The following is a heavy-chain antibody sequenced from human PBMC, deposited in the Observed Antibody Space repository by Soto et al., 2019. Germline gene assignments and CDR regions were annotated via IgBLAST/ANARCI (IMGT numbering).Heavy chain of an antibody. J-gene: IGHJ5*02. CDR1: GYTFTSYG. V-gene: IGHV1-18*01. CDR2: ISAYNGNT. CDR3: AREQIAVTEGDWFDP. Sequence: QVQLVQSGAEVKKPGASVKVSCKASGYTFTSYGISWVRQAPGQGLEWMGWISAYNGNTNYAQKLQGRVTMTTDTSTSTAYMELRSLRSDDTAVYYGAREQIAVTEGDWFDPWGQGTLVTVSS. D-gene: IGHD6-19*01.